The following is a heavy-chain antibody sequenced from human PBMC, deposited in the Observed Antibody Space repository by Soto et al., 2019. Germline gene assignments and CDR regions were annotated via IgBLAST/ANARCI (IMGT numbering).Heavy chain of an antibody. D-gene: IGHD6-13*01. V-gene: IGHV2-26*04. CDR1: GFSLSNAGLG. CDR2: IFSNDEK. J-gene: IGHJ5*02. CDR3: ASTYTTSWYWFDP. Sequence: SGPTLVNPTETLTLTCTVSGFSLSNAGLGVSWIRQPPGKALEWLAHIFSNDEKSYSTSLKSRLTISKDTSKSQVVLAMTNMDPVDTATYYCASTYTTSWYWFDPWGQGTLVTVSS.